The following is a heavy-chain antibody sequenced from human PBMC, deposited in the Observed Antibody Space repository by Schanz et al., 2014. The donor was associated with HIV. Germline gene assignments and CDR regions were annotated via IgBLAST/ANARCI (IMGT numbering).Heavy chain of an antibody. CDR1: GYTFTGYY. D-gene: IGHD1-26*01. CDR3: ARGRYSGSYYNY. V-gene: IGHV1-2*02. CDR2: INPSSGGT. J-gene: IGHJ4*02. Sequence: QVQLVQSGAEVKKPGASVKVSCKASGYTFTGYYMHWVRQAPGQGLEWMGWINPSSGGTNYAQKFQGRVTMTRDTSISTAYMELRRLRSEDTAVYYCARGRYSGSYYNYWGQGTLVTVSS.